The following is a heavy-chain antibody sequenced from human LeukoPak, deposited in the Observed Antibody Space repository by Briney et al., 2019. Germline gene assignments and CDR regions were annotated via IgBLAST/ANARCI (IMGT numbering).Heavy chain of an antibody. CDR3: AKDRWAGSSSWYNFDY. CDR2: ISWNSGSI. J-gene: IGHJ4*02. V-gene: IGHV3-9*01. Sequence: GGSLRLSCAASGFTFDDYAMHWVRQAPGKGLEWVSGISWNSGSIGYADSVRGRFTISGDNAKNFLYLQMNSLRAEDTALYYCAKDRWAGSSSWYNFDYWGQGTLVTVSS. CDR1: GFTFDDYA. D-gene: IGHD6-13*01.